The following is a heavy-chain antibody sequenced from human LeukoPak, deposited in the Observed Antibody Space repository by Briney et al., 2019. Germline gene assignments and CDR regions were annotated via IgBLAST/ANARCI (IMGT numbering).Heavy chain of an antibody. D-gene: IGHD4/OR15-4a*01. V-gene: IGHV3-23*01. Sequence: GGSLRLSCAASGFTFSNYAMSWVRQAPGKGLEWVSAISGSGVSSYYADSVKGRFTISRDNSKSTLYLQMNSLKVGDTAVYYCAKRAGRGVLAEFDFWGQGALVTVSS. J-gene: IGHJ5*01. CDR2: ISGSGVSS. CDR3: AKRAGRGVLAEFDF. CDR1: GFTFSNYA.